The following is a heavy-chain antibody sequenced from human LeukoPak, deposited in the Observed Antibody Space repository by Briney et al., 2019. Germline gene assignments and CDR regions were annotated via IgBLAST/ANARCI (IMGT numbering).Heavy chain of an antibody. CDR1: GFTFSSYG. CDR2: ISYDGSNK. D-gene: IGHD5-18*01. CDR3: ARGGRPAGYQNDY. Sequence: GGSLRLSCAASGFTFSSYGMHWVRQAPGKGLEWVAVISYDGSNKYYADSVKGRFTISRDNSKNTLYLQMNSLRAEDTAVYYCARGGRPAGYQNDYWGQGTLVTVSS. J-gene: IGHJ4*02. V-gene: IGHV3-30*19.